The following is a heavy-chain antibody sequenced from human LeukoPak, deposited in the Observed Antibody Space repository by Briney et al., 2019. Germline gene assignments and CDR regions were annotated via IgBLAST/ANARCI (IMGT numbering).Heavy chain of an antibody. Sequence: GASVKVSCKASGYTFTSYYMHWVRQAPGQGLEWMGRIIPILGIANYAQKLQGRVTITADKSTSTAYMELSSLRSEDTAVYYCARGDLRRYDYVWGSYDGYFDYWGQGTLVTVSS. CDR1: GYTFTSYY. CDR3: ARGDLRRYDYVWGSYDGYFDY. J-gene: IGHJ4*02. V-gene: IGHV1-69*04. D-gene: IGHD3-16*01. CDR2: IIPILGIA.